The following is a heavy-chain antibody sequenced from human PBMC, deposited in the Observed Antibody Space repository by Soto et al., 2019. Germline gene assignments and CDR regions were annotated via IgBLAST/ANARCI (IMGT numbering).Heavy chain of an antibody. CDR3: AKDDTGSIDY. J-gene: IGHJ4*02. CDR2: INRDGGTT. D-gene: IGHD1-1*01. V-gene: IGHV3-43*01. Sequence: GGSLRLSCAASGFTFGAYYMHWVCQPPGKGLEWISLINRDGGTTYYVDSVKGRFTISRDNSKNSLYLQMNSLTTEDTALYYCAKDDTGSIDYWGQGTPVTVSS. CDR1: GFTFGAYY.